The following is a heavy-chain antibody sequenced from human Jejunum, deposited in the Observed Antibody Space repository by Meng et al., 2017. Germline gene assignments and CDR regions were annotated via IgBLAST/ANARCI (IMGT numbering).Heavy chain of an antibody. V-gene: IGHV4-59*01. J-gene: IGHJ4*02. CDR3: ARGNGWHDY. CDR2: IHYSGST. CDR1: SASMNPYY. D-gene: IGHD6-19*01. Sequence: QAQPRDSGPGLVKPSETLSLTCTVSSASMNPYYWSWIRQPPGKGLEWIGYIHYSGSTDYNPSLQSRLTISVDTSKNHFSLKLMSVTAADTAVYYCARGNGWHDYWGQGTLVTVSS.